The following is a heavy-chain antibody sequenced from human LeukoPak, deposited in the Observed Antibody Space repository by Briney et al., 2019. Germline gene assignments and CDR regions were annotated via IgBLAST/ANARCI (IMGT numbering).Heavy chain of an antibody. J-gene: IGHJ5*02. CDR3: ARVKRISNWFDP. V-gene: IGHV4-38-2*01. CDR1: GYSISSGYY. CDR2: IYHSGST. D-gene: IGHD2-15*01. Sequence: PSETLSLTCAVSGYSISSGYYWGWIRQPPGKGLEWIGSIYHSGSTYYNPSLKSRVTISVDTSKNQFSLKLSSMTAADTAVYYCARVKRISNWFDPWGQGTLVTVSP.